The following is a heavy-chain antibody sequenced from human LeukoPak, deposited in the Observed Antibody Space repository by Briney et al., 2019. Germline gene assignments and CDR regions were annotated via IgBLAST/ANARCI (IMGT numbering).Heavy chain of an antibody. CDR1: GFPFSNYA. D-gene: IGHD6-13*01. V-gene: IGHV3-23*01. CDR2: ISGSNNNT. Sequence: GGSLRLSCAASGFPFSNYAMTWVRQAPGKGLEWVSVISGSNNNTYSADSVKGRFTTSRDNSKNTLYLQMNSLRAEDTAVYYCAKGYGYSSSWTSNYYFYGLDVWGQGTTVTVSS. J-gene: IGHJ6*02. CDR3: AKGYGYSSSWTSNYYFYGLDV.